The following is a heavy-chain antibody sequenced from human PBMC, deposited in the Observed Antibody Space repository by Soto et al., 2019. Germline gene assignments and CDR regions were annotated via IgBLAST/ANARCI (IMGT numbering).Heavy chain of an antibody. J-gene: IGHJ4*02. CDR1: GFTFSSSP. V-gene: IGHV3-23*02. CDR2: IRNDGGSM. CDR3: AFSSD. Sequence: EVQLVQSGGGLVQPGGSLRLSCAASGFTFSSSPISWVRQVPGKGLEWILAIRNDGGSMYYKESVKGRFTISRDNSKNTSSLRMKNLRAEDTAIYWSAFSSDWGQGALVIVSS. D-gene: IGHD2-2*01.